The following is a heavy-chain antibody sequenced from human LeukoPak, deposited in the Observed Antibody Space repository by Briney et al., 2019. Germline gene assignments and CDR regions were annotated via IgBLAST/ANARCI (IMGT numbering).Heavy chain of an antibody. J-gene: IGHJ5*02. D-gene: IGHD3-10*01. V-gene: IGHV4-34*01. CDR3: ATSPIWFGASGRFDP. CDR1: GGSFSGYY. CDR2: INHSGST. Sequence: SETLSLTCAVYGGSFSGYYWSWIRQPPGKGLEWIGEINHSGSTNYNPSLKSRVTISVDTSKNQFSLKLSSVTATDTAVYYCATSPIWFGASGRFDPWGQGTLVTVSS.